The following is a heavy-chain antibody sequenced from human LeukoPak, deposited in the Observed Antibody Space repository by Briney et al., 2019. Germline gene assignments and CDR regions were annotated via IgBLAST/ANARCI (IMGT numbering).Heavy chain of an antibody. CDR1: GFTFRDFG. D-gene: IGHD6-13*01. Sequence: SGGSLRLSCAASGFTFRDFGMHWVRQAPGKGLEWVAFIRNDGSKDYYPDSVKGRFTISRDNSRTTLYLQMHSLRIEDTAVYYCVKGGSSSHNWFDPWGQGILVTVSP. CDR2: IRNDGSKD. V-gene: IGHV3-30*02. CDR3: VKGGSSSHNWFDP. J-gene: IGHJ5*02.